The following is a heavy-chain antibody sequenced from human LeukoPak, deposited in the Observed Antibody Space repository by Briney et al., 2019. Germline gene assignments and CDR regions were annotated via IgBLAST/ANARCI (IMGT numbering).Heavy chain of an antibody. CDR3: STDEDWNYARKDV. D-gene: IGHD1-7*01. J-gene: IGHJ6*02. CDR2: TVSEIDGGTT. V-gene: IGHV3-15*04. Sequence: GGSLRLSCAASGFTCNYAWMSWVRQVPGKGLEWVGQTVSEIDGGTTDYATPVKGRFTISRDDSKSTRYLQMNSLKIEDTAVYYCSTDEDWNYARKDVWGQGATVIVSS. CDR1: GFTCNYAW.